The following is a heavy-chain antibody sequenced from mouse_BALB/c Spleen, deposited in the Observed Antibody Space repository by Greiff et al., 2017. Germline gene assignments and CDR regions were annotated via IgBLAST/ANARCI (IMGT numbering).Heavy chain of an antibody. J-gene: IGHJ2*01. CDR3: ARWDGYDAFDY. CDR1: GYTFTSYW. Sequence: QVQLQQSGAELAKPGASVKMSCKASGYTFTSYWMHWVKQRPGQGLEWIGYINPSTGYTEYNQKFKDKATLTADKSSSTAYVQLSSLTSEDSAVYYCARWDGYDAFDYWGQGTTLTGSS. D-gene: IGHD2-2*01. CDR2: INPSTGYT. V-gene: IGHV1-7*01.